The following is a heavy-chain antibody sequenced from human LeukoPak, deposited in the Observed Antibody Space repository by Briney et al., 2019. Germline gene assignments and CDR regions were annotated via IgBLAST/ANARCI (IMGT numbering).Heavy chain of an antibody. Sequence: SETLSLTCTVSGGSISSGDYYWSWIRQPPGKGLEWIGEINHSGSTNYNPSLKSRVTISVDTSKNQFSLRLSSVTAADTAVYYCARGASNGGHRDFSFDYWGQGTLVTVSS. CDR2: INHSGST. CDR1: GGSISSGDYY. D-gene: IGHD4-23*01. V-gene: IGHV4-39*07. CDR3: ARGASNGGHRDFSFDY. J-gene: IGHJ4*02.